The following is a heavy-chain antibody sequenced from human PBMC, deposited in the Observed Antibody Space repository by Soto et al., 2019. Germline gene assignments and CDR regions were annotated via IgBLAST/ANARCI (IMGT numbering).Heavy chain of an antibody. CDR1: GFTFSSYA. CDR2: ISYDGSNK. V-gene: IGHV3-30-3*01. J-gene: IGHJ6*02. D-gene: IGHD2-8*01. Sequence: SLRLSCAASGFTFSSYAMHWVRQAPGKGLEWVAVISYDGSNKYYADSVKGRFTISRDNSKNTLYLQMNSLRAEDTAVYYCARDQVGRYCTNGVCYTDYYYGMDVWGQGTTVTVSS. CDR3: ARDQVGRYCTNGVCYTDYYYGMDV.